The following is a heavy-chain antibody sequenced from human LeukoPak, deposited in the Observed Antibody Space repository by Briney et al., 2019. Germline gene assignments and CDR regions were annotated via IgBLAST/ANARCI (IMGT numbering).Heavy chain of an antibody. CDR2: INTNTGNP. Sequence: HWASVKVSCKASGYTFTSYGISWVRQAPGQGLEWMGWINTNTGNPTYAQGFTGRFVFSLDTSVSTAYLQISSLKAEDTAVYYCARDRDIVVVPAGGAFDPWGQGTLVTVSS. J-gene: IGHJ5*02. D-gene: IGHD2-2*01. CDR1: GYTFTSYG. V-gene: IGHV7-4-1*02. CDR3: ARDRDIVVVPAGGAFDP.